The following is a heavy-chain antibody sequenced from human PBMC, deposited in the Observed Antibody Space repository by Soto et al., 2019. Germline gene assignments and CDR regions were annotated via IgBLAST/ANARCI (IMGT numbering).Heavy chain of an antibody. CDR3: ARGGTGTEGYFQH. D-gene: IGHD1-1*01. V-gene: IGHV1-69*13. Sequence: SVKVSCKASGGTFSSYAISWVRQAPGQGLEWMGGIIPIFGTANYAQKFQGRVTITADESTSTAYMELSSLRSEDTAVYYCARGGTGTEGYFQHWGQGTLVTVSS. CDR2: IIPIFGTA. CDR1: GGTFSSYA. J-gene: IGHJ1*01.